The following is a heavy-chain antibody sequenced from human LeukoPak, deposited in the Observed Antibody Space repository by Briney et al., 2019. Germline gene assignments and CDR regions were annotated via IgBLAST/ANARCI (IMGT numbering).Heavy chain of an antibody. CDR3: ARDPEGYCSGGSCLGYYFDY. V-gene: IGHV3-33*01. D-gene: IGHD2-15*01. Sequence: GGSLRLSCAASGFTFSSYGMHWVRQAPGKGLEWVAVIWYDGSNKYYADSVKGRSTISRDNSKNTLYLQMNSLRAEDTAVYYCARDPEGYCSGGSCLGYYFDYWGQGTLVTVSS. CDR2: IWYDGSNK. CDR1: GFTFSSYG. J-gene: IGHJ4*02.